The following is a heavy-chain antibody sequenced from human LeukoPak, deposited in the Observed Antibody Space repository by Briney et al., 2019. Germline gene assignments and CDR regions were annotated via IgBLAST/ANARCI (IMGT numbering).Heavy chain of an antibody. CDR2: IIPIFGTA. CDR3: ARRITMVRGVKGYYYYYMDV. CDR1: GGTFSSYA. Sequence: GASVKVSCKASGGTFSSYAISWVRQAPGQGLEWMGGIIPIFGTANYAQKFQGRVTMTTDTSTSTAYMELRSLRSDDTAVYYCARRITMVRGVKGYYYYYMDVWGKGTTVTISS. J-gene: IGHJ6*03. V-gene: IGHV1-69*05. D-gene: IGHD3-10*01.